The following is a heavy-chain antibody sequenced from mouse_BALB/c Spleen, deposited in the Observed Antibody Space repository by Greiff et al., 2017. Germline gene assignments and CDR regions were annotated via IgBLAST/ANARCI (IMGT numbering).Heavy chain of an antibody. CDR3: TRGAYYYGSFDY. CDR1: GYTFTSYY. Sequence: VKLQESGAELVKPGASVKLSCKASGYTFTSYYMYWVKQRPGQGLEWIGEINPSNGGTNFNEKFKSKATLTVDKSSSTAYMQLSSLTSEDSAVYYCTRGAYYYGSFDYWGQGTTLTVSS. V-gene: IGHV1S81*02. D-gene: IGHD1-1*01. CDR2: INPSNGGT. J-gene: IGHJ2*01.